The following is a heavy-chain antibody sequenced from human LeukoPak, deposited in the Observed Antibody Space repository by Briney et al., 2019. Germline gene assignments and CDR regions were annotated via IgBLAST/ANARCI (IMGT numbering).Heavy chain of an antibody. CDR2: ISGSGGST. CDR1: GFTFSDYY. Sequence: GGSLRLSCAASGFTFSDYYMSWIRQAPGKGLEWVSAISGSGGSTYYADSVKGRFTISRDNSKNTLYLQMNSLRAEDTAVYYCAKDQVAVAVYAFDIWGQGTMVTVSS. V-gene: IGHV3-23*01. D-gene: IGHD6-19*01. J-gene: IGHJ3*02. CDR3: AKDQVAVAVYAFDI.